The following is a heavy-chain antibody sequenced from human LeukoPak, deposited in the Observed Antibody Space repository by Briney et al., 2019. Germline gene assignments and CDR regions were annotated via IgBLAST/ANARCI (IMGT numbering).Heavy chain of an antibody. Sequence: SETLSLTCTVSGGSISSYYWSWIRQPAGKGLEWIGRIYTSGSNNYNPSLKSRVTVSVDTSKNQFSLKLSSVTAADTAVYYCARESVDAALVIYYFDYWGQGTLVTVSS. CDR3: ARESVDAALVIYYFDY. V-gene: IGHV4-4*07. D-gene: IGHD5-18*01. J-gene: IGHJ4*02. CDR2: IYTSGSN. CDR1: GGSISSYY.